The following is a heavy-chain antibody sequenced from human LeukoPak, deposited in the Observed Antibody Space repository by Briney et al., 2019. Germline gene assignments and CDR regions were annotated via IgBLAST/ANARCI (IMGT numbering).Heavy chain of an antibody. CDR3: AKILEQLWVRDRAFDI. CDR1: GFTFRSYW. D-gene: IGHD5-18*01. Sequence: GGSLRLSCVASGFTFRSYWMSWVRLAPGKGLEWVSAISGSGGSTYYADSVKGRFTISRDNSKNTLYLQMNSLRAEDTAVYYCAKILEQLWVRDRAFDIWGQGTMVTVSS. CDR2: ISGSGGST. V-gene: IGHV3-23*01. J-gene: IGHJ3*02.